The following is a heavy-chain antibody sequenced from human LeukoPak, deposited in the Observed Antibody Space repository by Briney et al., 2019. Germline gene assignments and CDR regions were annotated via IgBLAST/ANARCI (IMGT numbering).Heavy chain of an antibody. CDR1: GGTFSSYA. V-gene: IGHV1-69*13. CDR3: ARVQLSSGYYSEGFDY. D-gene: IGHD3-22*01. J-gene: IGHJ4*02. CDR2: IIPIFGTA. Sequence: ASVKVSCKASGGTFSSYAISWVRQAPGQGLEWMGGIIPIFGTANYEQKFQGRVTITADESTSTAYMELSSLRSEDTAVYYCARVQLSSGYYSEGFDYWGQGTLVTVSS.